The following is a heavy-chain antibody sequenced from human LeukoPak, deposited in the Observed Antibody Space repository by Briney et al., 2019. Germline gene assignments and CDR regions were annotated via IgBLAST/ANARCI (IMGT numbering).Heavy chain of an antibody. CDR1: GFTFSSYG. CDR2: ISSSSSYI. J-gene: IGHJ4*02. D-gene: IGHD6-13*01. V-gene: IGHV3-21*01. Sequence: GGSLRLSCAASGFTFSSYGMNWVRQAPGKGLEWVSSISSSSSYIYYADSVKGRFTISRDNAKNSLYLQMNSLRAEDTAVYYCARELIAAAGSPFDYWGQGTLVTVSS. CDR3: ARELIAAAGSPFDY.